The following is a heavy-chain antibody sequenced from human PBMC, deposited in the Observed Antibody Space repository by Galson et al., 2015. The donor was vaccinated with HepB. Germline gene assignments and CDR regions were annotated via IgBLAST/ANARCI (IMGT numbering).Heavy chain of an antibody. Sequence: SVKVSCKASGYTFTDYYIHWMRQAPGQGLEWMGWIYPNSGDTDYAQNLRGRVTLTRDTSMNTAYMELTRMTSDDTAVYYCARAPSSGPFDYWGQGTLVTASS. CDR3: ARAPSSGPFDY. CDR2: IYPNSGDT. V-gene: IGHV1-2*02. D-gene: IGHD6-6*01. CDR1: GYTFTDYY. J-gene: IGHJ4*02.